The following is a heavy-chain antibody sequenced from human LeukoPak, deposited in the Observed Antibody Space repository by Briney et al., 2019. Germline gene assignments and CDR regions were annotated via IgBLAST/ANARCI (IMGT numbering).Heavy chain of an antibody. CDR1: GGSISSYY. V-gene: IGHV4-39*01. CDR2: IYDSGST. J-gene: IGHJ5*02. D-gene: IGHD3-10*01. CDR3: ARHYGP. Sequence: SETLSLTCTVSGGSISSYYWSWIRQPPGKGLEWIESIYDSGSTYYNPSLKSRVTISVDTSKNQFSLKLNSVTAADTAVYYCARHYGPWGQGTLVTVSS.